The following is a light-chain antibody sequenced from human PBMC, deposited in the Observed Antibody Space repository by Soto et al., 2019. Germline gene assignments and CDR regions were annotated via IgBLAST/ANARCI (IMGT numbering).Light chain of an antibody. CDR3: QAWDSSTYV. V-gene: IGLV3-1*01. Sequence: SYELTQPPSVSVSPGQTASLTCSGDRLGDKYACWYQQKPGQSPVLVIYQDSKRPSGIPERFSGSNSGNTATLTISGTRAMDEADYYCQAWDSSTYVFGTGTKLTVL. CDR2: QDS. J-gene: IGLJ1*01. CDR1: RLGDKY.